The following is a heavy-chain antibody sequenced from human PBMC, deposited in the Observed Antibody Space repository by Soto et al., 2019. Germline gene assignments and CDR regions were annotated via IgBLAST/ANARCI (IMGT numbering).Heavy chain of an antibody. CDR3: ARGLNPIAVAYDY. CDR2: IYYSGST. V-gene: IGHV4-59*01. D-gene: IGHD6-19*01. J-gene: IGHJ4*02. Sequence: SETLSLTCTVSGGSISSYYWIWIRQPPGKGLEWIGYIYYSGSTNYNPSLKSRVTISVDTSKNQFSLKLSSVTAADTAVYYCARGLNPIAVAYDYWGQGTLVTVSS. CDR1: GGSISSYY.